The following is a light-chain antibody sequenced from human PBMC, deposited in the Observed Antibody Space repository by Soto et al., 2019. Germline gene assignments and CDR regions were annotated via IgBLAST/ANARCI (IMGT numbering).Light chain of an antibody. CDR3: QQYNRFST. Sequence: GDRVTITCRASQSISRTLAWYQQKPGKAPKLLTFEASTLESGVPSRFSGSGSGTEFTLTVSSLQPDDFATYYCQQYNRFSTFGQGTKVDIK. CDR1: QSISRT. V-gene: IGKV1-5*01. CDR2: EAS. J-gene: IGKJ1*01.